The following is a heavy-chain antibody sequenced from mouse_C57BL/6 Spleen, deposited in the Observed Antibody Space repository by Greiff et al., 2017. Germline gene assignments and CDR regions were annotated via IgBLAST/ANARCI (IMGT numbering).Heavy chain of an antibody. CDR3: ARGDYGYFDY. J-gene: IGHJ2*01. CDR1: GYTFTSYW. D-gene: IGHD1-1*01. Sequence: VQLQQPGAGLVRPGSSVKLSCKASGYTFTSYWMDWVKQRPGQGLEWIGNIYPSDSETHYNQKFKDKATLTVDKSSSTAYMQLSSLTSEDSAVYYCARGDYGYFDYWGQGTTLTVSS. V-gene: IGHV1-61*01. CDR2: IYPSDSET.